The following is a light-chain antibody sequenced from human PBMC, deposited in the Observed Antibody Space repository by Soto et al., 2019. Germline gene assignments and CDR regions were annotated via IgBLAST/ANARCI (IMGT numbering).Light chain of an antibody. CDR1: TSNIGRNT. Sequence: QSVLTQPPSASGTPGQRVTISCSGSTSNIGRNTVNWYQQLPGTAPKLLIFSNHQRPSGVPDRFSGSKSGTSASLAISGLQSEDEADYYCAAWDDSLVGYVFGTGTKVTVL. V-gene: IGLV1-44*01. CDR2: SNH. J-gene: IGLJ1*01. CDR3: AAWDDSLVGYV.